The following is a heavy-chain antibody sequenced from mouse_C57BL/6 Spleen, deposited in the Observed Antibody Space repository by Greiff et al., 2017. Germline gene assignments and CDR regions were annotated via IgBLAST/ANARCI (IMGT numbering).Heavy chain of an antibody. V-gene: IGHV1-82*01. CDR2: IYPGDGDT. D-gene: IGHD1-1*01. Sequence: VQLQQSGPELVKPGASVKISCKASGYAFSSSWMNWVKQRPGKGLEWIGRIYPGDGDTNYNGKFKGKATLTADKSSSTAYMQLSSLTSEDSAVYFCARTGLYGSKLWYIAVWGTGSTGTASS. CDR3: ARTGLYGSKLWYIAV. CDR1: GYAFSSSW. J-gene: IGHJ1*03.